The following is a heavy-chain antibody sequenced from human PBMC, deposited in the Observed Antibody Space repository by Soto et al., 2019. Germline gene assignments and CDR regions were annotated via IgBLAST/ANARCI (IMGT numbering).Heavy chain of an antibody. D-gene: IGHD3-10*01. V-gene: IGHV1-18*01. Sequence: ASVKVSCKASGYTFTSYGISWVRQAPGQGLEWMGWISAYNGNTNYAQKLQGRVTMTADTSTSTAYMELRSLRSDDTAVYYCARGGGSGSYHYYYYYGMDVWGQGTTVTVSS. CDR1: GYTFTSYG. CDR2: ISAYNGNT. CDR3: ARGGGSGSYHYYYYYGMDV. J-gene: IGHJ6*02.